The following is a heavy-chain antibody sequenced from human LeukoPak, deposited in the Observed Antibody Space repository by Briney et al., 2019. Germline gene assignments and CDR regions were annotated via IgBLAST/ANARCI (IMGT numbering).Heavy chain of an antibody. J-gene: IGHJ4*02. Sequence: PGRSLRLSCAASGFTFSSYGMHWVRQAPGKGLEWVAVISYDGSRKYYADSVKGRFTISRDNSKNTLYLQMNGLRAEDTAVYYCAKDRRVLRYFDWLLNYWGQGTLVTVSS. CDR3: AKDRRVLRYFDWLLNY. D-gene: IGHD3-9*01. V-gene: IGHV3-30*18. CDR1: GFTFSSYG. CDR2: ISYDGSRK.